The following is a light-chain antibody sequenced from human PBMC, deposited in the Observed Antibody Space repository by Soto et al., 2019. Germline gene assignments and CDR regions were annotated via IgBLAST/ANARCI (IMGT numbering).Light chain of an antibody. CDR1: QNISKW. CDR2: DAS. CDR3: QQYNHSSFT. Sequence: DVQMTQSPSTLSASVGDRVTITCRASQNISKWLAWYQQKPGRAPNLLIYDASSLQTGVPSRFSGSGSGTEFTLIINILQSDDFATYHCQQYNHSSFTCCPGTKVDLK. V-gene: IGKV1-5*01. J-gene: IGKJ3*01.